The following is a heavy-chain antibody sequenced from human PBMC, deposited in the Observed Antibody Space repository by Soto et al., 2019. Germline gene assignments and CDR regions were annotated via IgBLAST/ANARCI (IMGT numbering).Heavy chain of an antibody. CDR3: ARDVNSGTFDY. CDR1: GYTFTSYA. D-gene: IGHD3-10*01. CDR2: INAHNGNT. J-gene: IGHJ4*02. V-gene: IGHV1-18*01. Sequence: QVQLVQSGAEVKKPGASVKVSCKASGYTFTSYAISWVRQAPGQGLEWMGWINAHNGNTKYAQKRQGRVTMTTDTSTSTAYVDLRSLRSDDTAVYYCARDVNSGTFDYWGQGTLVTVSS.